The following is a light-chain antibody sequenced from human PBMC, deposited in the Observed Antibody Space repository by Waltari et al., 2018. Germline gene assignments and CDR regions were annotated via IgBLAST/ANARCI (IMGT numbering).Light chain of an antibody. V-gene: IGKV3-15*01. J-gene: IGKJ4*01. CDR1: RSVTSN. CDR3: QQYNNWPLT. CDR2: GAS. Sequence: EVVLTQSPDTLSVSPGERATLSCRTSRSVTSNLAWYQHKPGQAPRLLMYGASTRPTGIPARFSGSESGTEFTLTITSLQSEDFAVYYCQQYNNWPLTFGGGTKVEI.